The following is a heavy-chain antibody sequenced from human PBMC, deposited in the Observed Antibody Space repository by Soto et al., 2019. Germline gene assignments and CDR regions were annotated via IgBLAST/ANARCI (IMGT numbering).Heavy chain of an antibody. V-gene: IGHV3-23*01. D-gene: IGHD6-6*01. J-gene: IGHJ4*02. CDR2: ISGSGGST. CDR1: GFTFSSYA. CDR3: AKDQLEYSSSSFDY. Sequence: GGSLRLSCVVSGFTFSSYAMSWVRQAPGKGLEWVSAISGSGGSTYYADSVKGRFTISRDNSKNTLYLQMNSLRAEDTAVYYCAKDQLEYSSSSFDYWGQGTLVTVSS.